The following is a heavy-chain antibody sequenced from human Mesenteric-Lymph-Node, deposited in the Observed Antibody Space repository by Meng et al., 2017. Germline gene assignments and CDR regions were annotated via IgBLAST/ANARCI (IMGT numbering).Heavy chain of an antibody. Sequence: SVKVSCKASGGTFSSYAISWVRQAPGQGLEWMGGIIPIFGTANYAQKFQGRVTITADESTSTAYMELSSLRSEDTAVYYCARAPTIFGVVIGGYYFDYWGQGTLVTVPQ. CDR1: GGTFSSYA. V-gene: IGHV1-69*13. D-gene: IGHD3-3*01. CDR2: IIPIFGTA. CDR3: ARAPTIFGVVIGGYYFDY. J-gene: IGHJ4*02.